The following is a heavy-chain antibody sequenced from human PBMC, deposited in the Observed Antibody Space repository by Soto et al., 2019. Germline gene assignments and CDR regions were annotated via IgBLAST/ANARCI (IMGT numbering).Heavy chain of an antibody. J-gene: IGHJ3*01. D-gene: IGHD3-3*01. CDR2: ISYDGDYT. CDR3: AKSERGVFGVVMSPALDPLDV. V-gene: IGHV3-30*18. CDR1: GVTFRTYG. Sequence: QVQLVESGGGVVQPGRSLTLSCVVSGVTFRTYGIHWVRQAPGKGLEWVAVISYDGDYTSYADSVKGRFTIFRDNSKNTIYLQLTSLGAEDTALYYCAKSERGVFGVVMSPALDPLDVWGQGTMVAVSS.